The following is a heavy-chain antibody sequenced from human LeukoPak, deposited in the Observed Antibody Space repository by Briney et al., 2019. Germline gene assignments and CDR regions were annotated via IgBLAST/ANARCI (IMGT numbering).Heavy chain of an antibody. J-gene: IGHJ5*02. D-gene: IGHD3-10*01. CDR2: IYYSGST. CDR1: GGSISRYD. V-gene: IGHV4-59*01. CDR3: ARGSLPAAGSTPNWIDL. Sequence: SETLSLTCTVSGGSISRYDWSWIRQPPGKGLEWIGYIYYSGSTNYNPSLKSRVTISVDTSKNQFSLKLSSVTAADTAVYYCARGSLPAAGSTPNWIDLWGQGTLVTVSS.